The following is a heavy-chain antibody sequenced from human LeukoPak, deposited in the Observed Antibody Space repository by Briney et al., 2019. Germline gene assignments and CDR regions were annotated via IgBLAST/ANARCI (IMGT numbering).Heavy chain of an antibody. CDR3: ARDRGLRYFDWLKGIYYFDY. Sequence: PGGSLRLSCAASGFTFSSYWMSWVRQAPGKGLEWVANIKQDGSEKYYVDSVKGRFTISRDNAKNSLYLQMNSLRAEDTAVYYCARDRGLRYFDWLKGIYYFDYWGQGTLVTVSS. D-gene: IGHD3-9*01. CDR2: IKQDGSEK. J-gene: IGHJ4*02. V-gene: IGHV3-7*04. CDR1: GFTFSSYW.